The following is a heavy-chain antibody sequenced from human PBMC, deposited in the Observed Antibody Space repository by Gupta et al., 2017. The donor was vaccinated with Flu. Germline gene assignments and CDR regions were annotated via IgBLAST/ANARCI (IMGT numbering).Heavy chain of an antibody. CDR3: ARVGYSGYDTGLEY. J-gene: IGHJ4*02. V-gene: IGHV3-21*01. CDR1: SSYS. CDR2: ISSSSSYI. Sequence: SSYSMNWVRQAPGKGLEWVSSISSSSSYIYYADSVKGRFTISRDNAKNSLYLQMNSLRAEDTAVYYCARVGYSGYDTGLEYWGQGNLVTVSS. D-gene: IGHD5-12*01.